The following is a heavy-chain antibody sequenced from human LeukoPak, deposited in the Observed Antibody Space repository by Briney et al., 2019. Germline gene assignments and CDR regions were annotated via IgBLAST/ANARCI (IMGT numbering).Heavy chain of an antibody. D-gene: IGHD2-21*02. CDR1: GGSISSYY. V-gene: IGHV4-59*12. CDR2: IYYSGST. CDR3: ARGFGSVVVTPNTFDY. J-gene: IGHJ4*02. Sequence: SETLSLTCTVSGGSISSYYWSWIRQPPGKGLEWIGYIYYSGSTNYNPSLKSRVTISVDTSKNQFSLKLSSVTAADTAVYYCARGFGSVVVTPNTFDYWGQGTLVTVSS.